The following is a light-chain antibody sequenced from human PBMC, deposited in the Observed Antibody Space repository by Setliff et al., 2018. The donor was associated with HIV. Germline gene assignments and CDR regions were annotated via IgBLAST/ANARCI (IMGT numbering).Light chain of an antibody. V-gene: IGLV2-14*03. CDR2: DVS. J-gene: IGLJ1*01. Sequence: QSVLTQPASVSGSPGQSITISCTGTSSDVGGYNYVSWYQQHPGKAPKLMIYDVSNRPSGVSNRFSGSKYGNTASLTISGLQAEDEADYYCSSYTSSSTLVVFGTGTKVTV. CDR3: SSYTSSSTLVV. CDR1: SSDVGGYNY.